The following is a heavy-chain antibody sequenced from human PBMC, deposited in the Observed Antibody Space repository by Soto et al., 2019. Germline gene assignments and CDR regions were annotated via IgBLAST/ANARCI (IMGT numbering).Heavy chain of an antibody. J-gene: IGHJ4*02. D-gene: IGHD4-17*01. Sequence: PSETLSLTCAVYGGSFSGYYWSWIRQPPGKGLEWIGEINHSGSTNYNPSLKSRVTISVDTSKNQFSLKLSSVTAADTAVYYCARVGINGDYIDYWGQGTLVTVSS. CDR2: INHSGST. V-gene: IGHV4-34*01. CDR1: GGSFSGYY. CDR3: ARVGINGDYIDY.